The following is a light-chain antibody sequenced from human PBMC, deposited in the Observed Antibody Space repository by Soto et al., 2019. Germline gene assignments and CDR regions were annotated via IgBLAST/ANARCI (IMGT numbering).Light chain of an antibody. J-gene: IGLJ1*01. V-gene: IGLV1-44*01. CDR3: SSYTTTSPYV. CDR2: EVT. Sequence: QSVLTQPPSASGTPGQRVPISCSGSSSNIGTNTVNWYQQLPGTAPKLLIYEVTIRPSGLSNRFSGSKSGNTASLTISGLQAEDEADYYCSSYTTTSPYVFGSGTKLTVL. CDR1: SSNIGTNT.